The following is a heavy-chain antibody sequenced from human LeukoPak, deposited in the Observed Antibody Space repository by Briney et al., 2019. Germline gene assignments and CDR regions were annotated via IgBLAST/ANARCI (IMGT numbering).Heavy chain of an antibody. CDR2: ISGSGGST. V-gene: IGHV3-23*01. J-gene: IGHJ4*02. CDR1: GFSFGVYA. CDR3: AKGRDGYRTYYFDY. D-gene: IGHD5-24*01. Sequence: PGGSLRLSCAASGFSFGVYAMSWVRQAPGKGLEWVSGISGSGGSTYYADSVKGRFTISRDNSKNTLYLQMNSLRAEDTAVYYCAKGRDGYRTYYFDYWGRGTLVTVSS.